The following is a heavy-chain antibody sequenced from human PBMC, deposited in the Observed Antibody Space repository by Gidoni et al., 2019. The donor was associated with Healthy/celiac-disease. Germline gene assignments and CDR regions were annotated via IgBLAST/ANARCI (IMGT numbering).Heavy chain of an antibody. D-gene: IGHD1-20*01. Sequence: EVQLLESGGGLVQPGGSLKLSRAASGFTFSGSAMHWVRQASGKGLEWVGRIRSKANSYATAYAASVKGRFTISRDDSKNTAYLQMNSLKTEDTAVYYCTRHLTRGPYYFDYWGQGTLVTVSS. J-gene: IGHJ4*02. V-gene: IGHV3-73*02. CDR1: GFTFSGSA. CDR3: TRHLTRGPYYFDY. CDR2: IRSKANSYAT.